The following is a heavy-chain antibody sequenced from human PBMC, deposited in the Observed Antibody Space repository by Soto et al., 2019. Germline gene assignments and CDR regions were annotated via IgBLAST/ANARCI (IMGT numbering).Heavy chain of an antibody. J-gene: IGHJ3*02. D-gene: IGHD2-15*01. CDR3: ARTPRYCSGGSCYRAFDI. Sequence: QVPLVQSGAEGKKPGASVKVSCKASGYTFTSYDINWVRQATGQGLEWMGWMNPNSGNTGYAQKFQGRVTMTRNTSISTAYMELSSLRSEDTAVYYCARTPRYCSGGSCYRAFDIWGQGTMVTVSS. CDR1: GYTFTSYD. CDR2: MNPNSGNT. V-gene: IGHV1-8*01.